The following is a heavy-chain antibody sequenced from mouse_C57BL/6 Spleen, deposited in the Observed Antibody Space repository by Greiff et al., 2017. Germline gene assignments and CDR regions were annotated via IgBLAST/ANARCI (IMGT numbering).Heavy chain of an antibody. CDR3: AREDYDY. Sequence: QVQLQQPGAELVKPGASVKLSCKASGYTFTSYWMHWVKQRPGQGLAWIGMIHPTSGRTNYNEKFKSKATLTVDKSSSTAYMQLSSLTSEDSAVYYCAREDYDYGGQGTSLTVSS. CDR2: IHPTSGRT. CDR1: GYTFTSYW. J-gene: IGHJ2*02. V-gene: IGHV1-64*01.